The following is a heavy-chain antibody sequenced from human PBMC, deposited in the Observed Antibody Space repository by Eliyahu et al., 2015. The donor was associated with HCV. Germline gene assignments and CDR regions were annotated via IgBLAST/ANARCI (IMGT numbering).Heavy chain of an antibody. CDR2: FDPEDGET. Sequence: QVXLVQSGAEXKKPGASVKXSCKVSXXXLPEXSMHWVRQAPGKGLEWMGGFDPEDGETIXAQKFQGRVTMTEDTSTDTAYMELSSLRSEDTAVYYCATSRPYYGSGSYYTPFDPWGQGTLVTVSS. CDR1: XXXLPEXS. D-gene: IGHD3-10*01. J-gene: IGHJ5*02. CDR3: ATSRPYYGSGSYYTPFDP. V-gene: IGHV1-24*01.